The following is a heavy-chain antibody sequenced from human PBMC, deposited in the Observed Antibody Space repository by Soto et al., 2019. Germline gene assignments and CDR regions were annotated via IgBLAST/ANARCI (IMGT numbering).Heavy chain of an antibody. CDR3: ARDLLRTVDTAMVAYYYYGMDV. V-gene: IGHV3-33*01. D-gene: IGHD5-18*01. CDR2: IWYDGSNK. CDR1: GFTFSSYG. J-gene: IGHJ6*02. Sequence: GGSLRLSCAASGFTFSSYGMHWVRQAPGKGLEWVAVIWYDGSNKYYADSVKGRFTISRDNSKNTLYLQMNSLRAEDTAVYYCARDLLRTVDTAMVAYYYYGMDVWGQGTTVTVSS.